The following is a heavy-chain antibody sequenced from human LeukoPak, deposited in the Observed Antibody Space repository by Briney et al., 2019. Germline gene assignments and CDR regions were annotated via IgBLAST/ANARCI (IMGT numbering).Heavy chain of an antibody. CDR3: AKGVWNCGGDCYSTFDY. V-gene: IGHV3-23*01. CDR1: GFAFSSLD. D-gene: IGHD2-21*02. J-gene: IGHJ4*02. CDR2: ISAGGDRT. Sequence: GGSLRLSCAASGFAFSSLDMGWVRQAPRKGLEWVSAISAGGDRTYYADSVKGRFTISRENSKNTLNLQMNSLRAEDTAVYYCAKGVWNCGGDCYSTFDYWGQGTLVTVSS.